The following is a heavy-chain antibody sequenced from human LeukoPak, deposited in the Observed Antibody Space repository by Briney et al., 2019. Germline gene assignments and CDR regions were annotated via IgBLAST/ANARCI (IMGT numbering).Heavy chain of an antibody. J-gene: IGHJ5*02. CDR1: GFTFSSYA. CDR3: AKDPSDQFIAVSHGPNWFDP. Sequence: GRSLRLSCAASGFTFSSYAKHWVRQAPGKGLEWVAVISYDGSNKYYADSAKGRFTISRDNSKSSLYLQMHSLRAEDTAVYYCAKDPSDQFIAVSHGPNWFDPWGQGTLVTVSS. D-gene: IGHD6-19*01. CDR2: ISYDGSNK. V-gene: IGHV3-30-3*01.